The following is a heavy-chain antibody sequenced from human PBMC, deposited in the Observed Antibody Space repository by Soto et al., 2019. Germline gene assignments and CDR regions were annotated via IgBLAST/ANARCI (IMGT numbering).Heavy chain of an antibody. J-gene: IGHJ4*02. Sequence: QVQLVESGGGVVQPGRSLRLSCAASGFTFSSYGMHWVRQAPGKGLEWVAVISYEGSNKYYADSVKGRFTISRDNSKNTLYLQMNSLRAEDTAVYYCAKDRTAAARGVPSYFDYWGQGTLVTVSS. CDR3: AKDRTAAARGVPSYFDY. V-gene: IGHV3-30*18. D-gene: IGHD6-13*01. CDR1: GFTFSSYG. CDR2: ISYEGSNK.